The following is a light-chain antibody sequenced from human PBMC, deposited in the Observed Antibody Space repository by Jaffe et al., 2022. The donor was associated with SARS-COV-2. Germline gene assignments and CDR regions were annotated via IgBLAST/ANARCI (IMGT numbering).Light chain of an antibody. V-gene: IGLV1-51*02. CDR3: GTWDSSLSAGWV. CDR1: SSNIGNNY. Sequence: QSVLTQPPSVSAAPGQKVTISCSGSSSNIGNNYVSWYQQLPGTAPKLVIFENDRRPSGIPDRFSGSKSGTSATLGITGLQTGDEADYYCGTWDSSLSAGWVFGGGTKLTVL. CDR2: END. J-gene: IGLJ3*02.